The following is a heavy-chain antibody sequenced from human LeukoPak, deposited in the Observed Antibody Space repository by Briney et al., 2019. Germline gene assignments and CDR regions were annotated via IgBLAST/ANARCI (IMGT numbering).Heavy chain of an antibody. D-gene: IGHD3-22*01. Sequence: PGGSLRLSCAASGFTFSAYGMSWVRQSPGQGLEWVSGISANGSITFYARSVRGRFTISRDNPQNTVYLQMNSLRAEDTAVYYCAKLGDYYDSSGYYSDYWGQGTLVTVSS. CDR1: GFTFSAYG. J-gene: IGHJ4*02. V-gene: IGHV3-23*01. CDR2: ISANGSIT. CDR3: AKLGDYYDSSGYYSDY.